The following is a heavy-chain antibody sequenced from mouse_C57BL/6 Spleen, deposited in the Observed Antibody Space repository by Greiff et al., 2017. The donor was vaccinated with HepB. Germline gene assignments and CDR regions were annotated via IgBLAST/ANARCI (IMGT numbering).Heavy chain of an antibody. CDR2: IDPSDSYT. CDR1: GYTFTSYW. CDR3: ARRDYGNYDYAMDY. Sequence: VQLQQPGAELVMPGASVKLSCKASGYTFTSYWMHWVKQRPGQGLEWIGEIDPSDSYTNYNQKFKGKSTLTVDKSSSTAYMQLSSLTSEDSAVYYCARRDYGNYDYAMDYWGQGTSVTVSS. D-gene: IGHD2-1*01. J-gene: IGHJ4*01. V-gene: IGHV1-69*01.